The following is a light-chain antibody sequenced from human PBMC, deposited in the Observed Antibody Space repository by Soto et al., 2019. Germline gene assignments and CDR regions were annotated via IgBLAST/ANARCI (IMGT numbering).Light chain of an antibody. J-gene: IGLJ1*01. CDR3: SSYTSDWGV. CDR2: EVS. CDR1: SSDVGGYNY. Sequence: QSVLTQPASVSGSPGQSITISCTGTSSDVGGYNYVSWYQQYPGKAPKVMIYEVSNRPSGVSNRFSGSKSGNTASLTISGVQADDEADYYCSSYTSDWGVFGTGTKVTVL. V-gene: IGLV2-14*01.